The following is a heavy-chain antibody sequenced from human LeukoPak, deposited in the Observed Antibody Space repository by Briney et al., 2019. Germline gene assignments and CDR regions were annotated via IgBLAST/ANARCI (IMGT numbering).Heavy chain of an antibody. D-gene: IGHD2-8*01. J-gene: IGHJ3*02. CDR3: ARLQYCTDGVCSFAFDI. CDR1: GGSISSSTYY. Sequence: PSETLSLTCTVSGGSISSSTYYCVWIRQPPGKGLEWIGSIYYSGSTYYNPSLKSRVTISGATYKNQFSLKLNSVTAADTAVYYCARLQYCTDGVCSFAFDIWGQGTMVTVSS. CDR2: IYYSGST. V-gene: IGHV4-39*01.